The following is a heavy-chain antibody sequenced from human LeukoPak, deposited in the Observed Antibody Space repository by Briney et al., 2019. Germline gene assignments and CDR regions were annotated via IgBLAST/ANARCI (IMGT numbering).Heavy chain of an antibody. Sequence: SETLSLTCAVSGGSITYTTWWTWVRQPPGKGLEWVGEIYYSGSTTYNPSLRSRVSISLDKSKNQFSLRLSSVTAADTAVYYCARRDSSSPGAFDIWGQGTMVTVSS. V-gene: IGHV4-4*02. CDR1: GGSITYTTW. CDR3: ARRDSSSPGAFDI. J-gene: IGHJ3*02. D-gene: IGHD6-6*01. CDR2: IYYSGST.